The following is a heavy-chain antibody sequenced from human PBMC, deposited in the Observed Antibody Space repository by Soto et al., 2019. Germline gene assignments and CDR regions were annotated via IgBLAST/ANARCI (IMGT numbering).Heavy chain of an antibody. D-gene: IGHD2-15*01. CDR1: GGTFSSDS. J-gene: IGHJ4*02. Sequence: QVQLVQSGAEVKKPGSSVKVSCKASGGTFSSDSFSWVRQAPGQGLEWMGGIIPMFDTPIYAQKFQDRVTIPADQSTRTAYMQLSSLRSGDTAVYYCARSGGLDRDFTYWGQGSLVTVSS. CDR2: IIPMFDTP. CDR3: ARSGGLDRDFTY. V-gene: IGHV1-69*12.